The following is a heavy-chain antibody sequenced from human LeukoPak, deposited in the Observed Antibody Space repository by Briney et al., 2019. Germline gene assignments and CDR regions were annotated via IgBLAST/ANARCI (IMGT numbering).Heavy chain of an antibody. D-gene: IGHD4-23*01. CDR3: ARVLSGGNTEYFDY. CDR2: INHSGST. V-gene: IGHV4-34*01. Sequence: PSETLSLTCAVYGGSFSSYYWSWIRQTPGKGLEWXXEINHSGSTNYNPSLKSRVTLSVDTSKNQFSLKMSSVTAADTAVYYCARVLSGGNTEYFDYWGQGTLVTVSS. CDR1: GGSFSSYY. J-gene: IGHJ4*02.